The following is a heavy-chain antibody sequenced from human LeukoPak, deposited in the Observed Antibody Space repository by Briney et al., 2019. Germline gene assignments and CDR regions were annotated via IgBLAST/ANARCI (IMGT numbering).Heavy chain of an antibody. D-gene: IGHD4-17*01. J-gene: IGHJ4*01. V-gene: IGHV3-30*18. CDR3: AKDGPTVTIFGHFDY. Sequence: GGSLRLSCAASGFAFSNYVMHWVRQAPDKGLEWVAVISYDGSNIYYANSVKGRFTISRDNSKNTLYLQMNSLSAEDTAVYYCAKDGPTVTIFGHFDYWGHGTLVTVSS. CDR1: GFAFSNYV. CDR2: ISYDGSNI.